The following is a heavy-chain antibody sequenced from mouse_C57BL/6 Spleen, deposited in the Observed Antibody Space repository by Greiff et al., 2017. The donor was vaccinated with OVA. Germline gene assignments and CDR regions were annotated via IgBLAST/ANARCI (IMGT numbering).Heavy chain of an antibody. CDR3: ARTGYDWYFDV. CDR2: IDPSDSET. V-gene: IGHV1-52*01. J-gene: IGHJ1*03. D-gene: IGHD3-2*02. Sequence: QVHVKQPGAELVRPGSSVKLSCKASGYTFTSYWMHWVKQRPIQGLEWIGNIDPSDSETHYNQKFKDKATLTVDKSSSTAYMQLSTLTSEDSAVYYCARTGYDWYFDVWGTGTTVTVSS. CDR1: GYTFTSYW.